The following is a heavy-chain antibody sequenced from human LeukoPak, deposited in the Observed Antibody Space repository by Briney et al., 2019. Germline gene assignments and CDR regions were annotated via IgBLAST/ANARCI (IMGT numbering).Heavy chain of an antibody. CDR2: INHSGST. CDR1: GGSFSGYY. Sequence: SETLSLTCAVYGGSFSGYYWSWIRQPPGKGLEWIGEINHSGSTNYNPSLKSRVTISVDTSKNQFSLKLSSVTAADTAVYYCARASSAGCSGGSCYFNWFDPWGQGTLVTVSS. CDR3: ARASSAGCSGGSCYFNWFDP. J-gene: IGHJ5*02. D-gene: IGHD2-15*01. V-gene: IGHV4-34*01.